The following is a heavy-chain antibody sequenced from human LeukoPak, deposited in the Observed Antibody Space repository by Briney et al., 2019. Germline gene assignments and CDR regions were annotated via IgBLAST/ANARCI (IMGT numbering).Heavy chain of an antibody. J-gene: IGHJ4*02. D-gene: IGHD2-8*01. Sequence: SETLSLTCTVSGGSISSGIYYWGWIRQPPGKGLEWIGSINYSGSRYYHPSLKSRVTMSVDTSKNQFSLRLSSVTAADTGVYYCARLLGYCTNGVCPARNWGQGTLVTVSS. CDR1: GGSISSGIYY. CDR3: ARLLGYCTNGVCPARN. V-gene: IGHV4-39*01. CDR2: INYSGSR.